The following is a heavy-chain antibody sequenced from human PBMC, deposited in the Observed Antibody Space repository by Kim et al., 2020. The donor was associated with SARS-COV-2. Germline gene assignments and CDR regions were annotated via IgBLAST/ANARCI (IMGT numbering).Heavy chain of an antibody. CDR3: ARNDPVAGTIIDY. J-gene: IGHJ4*02. CDR2: INPNSGGT. CDR1: GYTFTGYY. V-gene: IGHV1-2*06. Sequence: ASVKVSCKASGYTFTGYYMHWVRQAPGQGLEWMGRINPNSGGTNYAQKFQGRVTMTRDTSISTAYMELSRLRSDDTAVYYCARNDPVAGTIIDYWGQGTLVTVSS. D-gene: IGHD6-19*01.